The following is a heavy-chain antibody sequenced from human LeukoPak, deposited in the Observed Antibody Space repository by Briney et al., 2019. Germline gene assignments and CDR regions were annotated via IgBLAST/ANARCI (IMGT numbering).Heavy chain of an antibody. CDR2: IYYSGRT. CDR3: ARLASGSYGPLTPFDY. Sequence: SETLSLTCIVSGGSISSYYWSWIRQPPGKGREWIGDIYYSGRTNYKPSLKSRVTISVDTSKNQFSPRLSSVTAADTAVYYSARLASGSYGPLTPFDYWGQGTLVTVSS. V-gene: IGHV4-59*08. CDR1: GGSISSYY. J-gene: IGHJ4*02. D-gene: IGHD1-26*01.